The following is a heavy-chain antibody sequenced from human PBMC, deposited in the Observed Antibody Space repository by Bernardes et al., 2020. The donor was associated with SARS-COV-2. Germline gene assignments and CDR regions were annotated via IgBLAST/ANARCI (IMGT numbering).Heavy chain of an antibody. CDR1: GGSISSSAYY. D-gene: IGHD3-9*01. Sequence: SETLSLTCTVSGGSISSSAYYWGWIRQPPGKGLEWIGSIFSSGTTYYNTSLKSRVTVSVDTSKNHFSLKVTSVTAADTAVYYCARHGRYYDFSTARWGTGPGERFDYWGQGTLVTVSA. J-gene: IGHJ4*02. CDR3: ARHGRYYDFSTARWGTGPGERFDY. CDR2: IFSSGTT. V-gene: IGHV4-39*01.